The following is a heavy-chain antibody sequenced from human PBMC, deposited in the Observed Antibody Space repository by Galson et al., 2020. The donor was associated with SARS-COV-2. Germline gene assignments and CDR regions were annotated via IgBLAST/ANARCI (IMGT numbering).Heavy chain of an antibody. J-gene: IGHJ2*01. D-gene: IGHD2-21*01. CDR2: LGTSGDT. CDR3: ARGLFGDSDWYFDL. Sequence: GESLKISCAGSGFTLRTYDMHWVRQVTGKGLEWVSGLGTSGDTYYPDSVKGRFIISRENARNSLYLQLKSLRVGDTAVYYCARGLFGDSDWYFDLWGRGTLVTVSS. V-gene: IGHV3-13*04. CDR1: GFTLRTYD.